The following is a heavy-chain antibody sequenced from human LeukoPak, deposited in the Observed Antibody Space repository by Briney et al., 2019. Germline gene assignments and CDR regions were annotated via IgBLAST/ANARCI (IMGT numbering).Heavy chain of an antibody. Sequence: GGSLRLSCAASGFTFSSYAMSWFRQAPGKGLEWVSGISDIGRAYYADSVKGRFTISRDNSKNTLYLQLNSLRAEDTAVYYCATQALAVAGTEYYFDYWGQGALVTVSS. V-gene: IGHV3-23*01. CDR3: ATQALAVAGTEYYFDY. D-gene: IGHD6-19*01. CDR1: GFTFSSYA. CDR2: ISDIGRA. J-gene: IGHJ4*02.